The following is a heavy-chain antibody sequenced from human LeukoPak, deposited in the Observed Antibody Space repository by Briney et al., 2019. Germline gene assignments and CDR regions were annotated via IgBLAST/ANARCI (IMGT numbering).Heavy chain of an antibody. Sequence: GGSLRLSCAASGFTFSSCGMHWVRQAPGKGLEWVSSISSSSSYIYYADSVKGRFTISRDNAKNSLYLQMNSLRAEDTAVYYCARDLSSGWYVGYFDYWGQGTLVTVSS. J-gene: IGHJ4*02. CDR1: GFTFSSCG. D-gene: IGHD6-19*01. CDR2: ISSSSSYI. CDR3: ARDLSSGWYVGYFDY. V-gene: IGHV3-21*01.